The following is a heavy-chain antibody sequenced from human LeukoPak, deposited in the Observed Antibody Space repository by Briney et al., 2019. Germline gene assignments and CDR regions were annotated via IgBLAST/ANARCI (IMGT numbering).Heavy chain of an antibody. Sequence: GGSLRLSCAASGFTFDDYGMSWVRQAPGKGLEWVSGINWNGGSTGYADSVKGRFTISRDNAKNSLYLQMNSLRAEDTALYHCARAPGYYYYYMDVWGKGTTVTVSS. CDR1: GFTFDDYG. CDR2: INWNGGST. CDR3: ARAPGYYYYYMDV. V-gene: IGHV3-20*01. J-gene: IGHJ6*03.